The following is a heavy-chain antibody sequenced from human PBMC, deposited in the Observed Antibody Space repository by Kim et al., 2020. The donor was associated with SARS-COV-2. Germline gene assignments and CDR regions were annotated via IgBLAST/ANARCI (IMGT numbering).Heavy chain of an antibody. V-gene: IGHV4-59*13. CDR2: IYYSGST. CDR3: ARGGIAAAGEFDY. CDR1: GGSISSYY. J-gene: IGHJ4*02. D-gene: IGHD6-13*01. Sequence: SETLSLTCTVSGGSISSYYWSWIRQPPGKGLEWIGYIYYSGSTNYNPSLKSRVTISVDTSKNQFSLKLSSVTAADTAVYYCARGGIAAAGEFDYWGQGTL.